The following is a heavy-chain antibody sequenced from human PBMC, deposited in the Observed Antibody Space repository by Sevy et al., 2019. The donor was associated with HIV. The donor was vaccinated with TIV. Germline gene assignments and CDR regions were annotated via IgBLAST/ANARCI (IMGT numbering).Heavy chain of an antibody. CDR3: ARVGYCRGGTCFSGFYYAMDV. CDR2: VYSGGAT. Sequence: GGSLRLSCAVSGFTLTNEFFSWVRQAPGKGLEWVAVVYSGGATYYADSVKGRFTISRDKSKSTQYLQMKSLRAEDTAVYYCARVGYCRGGTCFSGFYYAMDVWGQGTTVTVSS. V-gene: IGHV3-53*01. CDR1: GFTLTNEF. J-gene: IGHJ6*02. D-gene: IGHD2-15*01.